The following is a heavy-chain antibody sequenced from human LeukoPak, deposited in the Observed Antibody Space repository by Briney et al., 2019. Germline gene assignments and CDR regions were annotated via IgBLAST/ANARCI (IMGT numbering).Heavy chain of an antibody. J-gene: IGHJ4*02. CDR1: GFTFSGYW. D-gene: IGHD3-3*01. CDR2: IKQDGSET. V-gene: IGHV3-7*05. Sequence: GGSLRLSCAASGFTFSGYWMSWVRQAPGKGLEWVANIKQDGSETYYVDSVKGRFTISRDNAKNSLYLQMNSLRAEDTAVYYCACLTYYHFWSAYQGVSYYWGQGTLVTVSS. CDR3: ACLTYYHFWSAYQGVSYY.